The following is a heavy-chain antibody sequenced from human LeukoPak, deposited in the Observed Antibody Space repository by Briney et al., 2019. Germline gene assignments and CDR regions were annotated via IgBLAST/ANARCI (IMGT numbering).Heavy chain of an antibody. J-gene: IGHJ4*02. D-gene: IGHD6-13*01. CDR2: IYTSGST. Sequence: SETLSLTRTVSGGPISSYYWSWIRQPAGKGLEWIGRIYTSGSTNYNPSLKGRVTMSVDTSKNQFSLKLSSVTAADTAVYYCAREGIAAAGTWGYFDYWGQGTLVTVSS. CDR1: GGPISSYY. CDR3: AREGIAAAGTWGYFDY. V-gene: IGHV4-4*07.